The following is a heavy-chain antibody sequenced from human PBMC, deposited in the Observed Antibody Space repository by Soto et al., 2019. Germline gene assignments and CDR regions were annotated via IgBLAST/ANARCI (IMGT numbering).Heavy chain of an antibody. J-gene: IGHJ5*02. CDR3: AARGGWFDP. Sequence: SETLSLTCTVSGGSISSYYWSWIRQPPGKGLEWIGYIYYSGSTNYNPSLKSRVTISVDTSKNQFSLKLSSVTAADTAVYYCAARGGWFDPWGQGTLVTVS. CDR1: GGSISSYY. V-gene: IGHV4-59*08. D-gene: IGHD3-16*01. CDR2: IYYSGST.